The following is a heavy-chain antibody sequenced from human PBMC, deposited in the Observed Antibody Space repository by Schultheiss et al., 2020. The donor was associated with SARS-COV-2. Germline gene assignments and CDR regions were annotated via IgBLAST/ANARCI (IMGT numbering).Heavy chain of an antibody. CDR2: ISYDGSNK. CDR3: ARGEYYDSSGYSVVESAYYYGMDV. J-gene: IGHJ6*02. CDR1: GFTFSSYW. V-gene: IGHV3-30*03. D-gene: IGHD3-22*01. Sequence: GESLKISCAASGFTFSSYWMHWVRQAPGKGLEWVAVISYDGSNKYYADSVKGRFTISRDNAKNSLYLQMNSLRAEDTAVYYCARGEYYDSSGYSVVESAYYYGMDVWGQGTTVTVSS.